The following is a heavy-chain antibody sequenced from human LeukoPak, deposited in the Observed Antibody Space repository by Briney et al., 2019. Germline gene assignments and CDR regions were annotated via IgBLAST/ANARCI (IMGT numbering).Heavy chain of an antibody. CDR3: ARMYSGWPGNYYYYMDV. D-gene: IGHD5-12*01. V-gene: IGHV1-46*01. Sequence: ASVKVSCKASGYTFTSYHMHWVRQAPGQGLEWMGIISPSGGSTSYAQKFQGRVTMTRDMSTTTVYMELSSLRSEDTAVYYCARMYSGWPGNYYYYMDVWGKGTTVTISS. CDR1: GYTFTSYH. CDR2: ISPSGGST. J-gene: IGHJ6*03.